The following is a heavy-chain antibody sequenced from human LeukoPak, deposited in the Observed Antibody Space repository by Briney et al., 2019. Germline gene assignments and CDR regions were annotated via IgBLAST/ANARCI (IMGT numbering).Heavy chain of an antibody. Sequence: SETLSLTCTVSGGSISSSSYYWGWIRQPPGKGLEWIGSIYYGGSTYYNPPLKSRVTISVDTSKNQFSLKLSSVTAADTAVYYCASGYYDFWSGYHQHYFDYWGQGTLVTVSS. CDR1: GGSISSSSYY. CDR2: IYYGGST. J-gene: IGHJ4*02. CDR3: ASGYYDFWSGYHQHYFDY. V-gene: IGHV4-39*07. D-gene: IGHD3-3*01.